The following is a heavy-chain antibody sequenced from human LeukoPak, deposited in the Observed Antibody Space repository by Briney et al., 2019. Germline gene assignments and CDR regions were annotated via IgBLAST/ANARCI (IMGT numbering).Heavy chain of an antibody. V-gene: IGHV1-58*01. D-gene: IGHD1-26*01. CDR2: IVVGSGNT. J-gene: IGHJ3*02. Sequence: SVKVSCKASGFSFTSSAVQWVRQARGQRLEWIGWIVVGSGNTNYAQKFQERVTITRDMSTSTAYMELGSLRSEDTAVYYCAAGIPDSGSYYAFDIWGQGAMVTVSS. CDR1: GFSFTSSA. CDR3: AAGIPDSGSYYAFDI.